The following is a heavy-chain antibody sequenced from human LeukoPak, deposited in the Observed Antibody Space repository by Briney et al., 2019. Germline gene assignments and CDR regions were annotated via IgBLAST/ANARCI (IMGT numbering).Heavy chain of an antibody. V-gene: IGHV1-69*01. Sequence: SVKVSCKASGGTFSSYAISWVRQAPGQGLEWMGGIIPIFGTANYAQKFQGGVTITADESTSTAYMELSSLRSEDTAVCYCARRGPVPAATDYWGQGTLVTVSS. J-gene: IGHJ4*02. CDR3: ARRGPVPAATDY. CDR1: GGTFSSYA. CDR2: IIPIFGTA. D-gene: IGHD2-2*01.